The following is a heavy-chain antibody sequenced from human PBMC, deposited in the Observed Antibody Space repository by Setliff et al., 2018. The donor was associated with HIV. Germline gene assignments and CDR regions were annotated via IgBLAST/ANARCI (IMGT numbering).Heavy chain of an antibody. CDR2: IYYSGST. D-gene: IGHD6-19*01. CDR1: GGSISSSSYY. CDR3: ASPASGGSSGQYHY. Sequence: SETLSLTCTVSGGSISSSSYYWGWIRQPPGKGLEWIGSIYYSGSTYYNPSLKSRVTISVDTSKNQFSLKLSSVTAADTAVYYCASPASGGSSGQYHYWGQGTLDTVSS. J-gene: IGHJ4*02. V-gene: IGHV4-39*01.